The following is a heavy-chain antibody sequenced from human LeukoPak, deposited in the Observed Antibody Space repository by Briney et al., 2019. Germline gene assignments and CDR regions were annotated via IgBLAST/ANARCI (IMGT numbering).Heavy chain of an antibody. CDR3: AKDRGVPATMPGIFDY. V-gene: IGHV3-30-3*01. J-gene: IGHJ4*02. D-gene: IGHD2-2*01. CDR1: GFTFSSYA. Sequence: PGGSLRLSCAASGFTFSSYAMHWVRQAPGKGLEWVAVISYDGSNKYYADSVKGRFTISRDNSKNTLYLQMNSLRAEDTAVYYCAKDRGVPATMPGIFDYWGQGTLVTVSS. CDR2: ISYDGSNK.